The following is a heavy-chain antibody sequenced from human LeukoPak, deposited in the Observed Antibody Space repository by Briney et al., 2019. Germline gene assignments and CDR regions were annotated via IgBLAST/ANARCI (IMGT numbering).Heavy chain of an antibody. CDR2: ISYDGSNK. D-gene: IGHD1-26*01. V-gene: IGHV3-30*18. CDR1: GFTFSSYG. J-gene: IGHJ4*02. Sequence: GGSLRLSCAASGFTFSSYGMHWVRQAPGKGLEWVAVISYDGSNKYYADSVKGRFTISRDNSKNTLYLQMNSLRAEDTAVYYCAKITPPIVGATTVDYWGQGTLVTISS. CDR3: AKITPPIVGATTVDY.